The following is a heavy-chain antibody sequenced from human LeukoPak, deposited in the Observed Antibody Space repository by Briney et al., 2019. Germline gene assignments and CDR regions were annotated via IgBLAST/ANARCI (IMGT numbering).Heavy chain of an antibody. CDR3: VRDQVVYPAL. Sequence: GGSLRLSCAASGFPLSSYAMNWVRQAPGKGLEWAAIISNDGRLKYSADSVRGRFTISRDNPNNTLYLQMNSLRVEDTAVYYCVRDQVVYPALWGQGTMFTVSS. D-gene: IGHD2-8*02. V-gene: IGHV3-30*04. J-gene: IGHJ3*01. CDR2: ISNDGRLK. CDR1: GFPLSSYA.